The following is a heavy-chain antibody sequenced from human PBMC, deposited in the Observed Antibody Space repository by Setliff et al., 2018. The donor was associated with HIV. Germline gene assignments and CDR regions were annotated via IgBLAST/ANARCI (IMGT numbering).Heavy chain of an antibody. CDR1: GFTFSRYS. CDR2: ISSSSSSI. Sequence: LRLSCAASGFTFSRYSMNWVRQAPGKGLEWVSYISSSSSSIYHADSVKGRFTISRDNAKNTLYLQMNRLRADDTAVYYCVRDTAYSFDYWGQGTLVTVSS. V-gene: IGHV3-48*04. J-gene: IGHJ4*02. CDR3: VRDTAYSFDY. D-gene: IGHD5-18*01.